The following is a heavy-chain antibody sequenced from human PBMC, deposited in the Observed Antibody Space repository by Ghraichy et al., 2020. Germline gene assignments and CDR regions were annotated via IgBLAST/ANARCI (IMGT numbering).Heavy chain of an antibody. CDR3: TRGRGVTMVRGVN. Sequence: LTCTASGFTFGDYAMSWFRQAPGKGLEWVGFIRSKAYGGTTEYAASVKGRFTISRDDSKSIAYLQMNSLKTEDTAVYYCTRGRGVTMVRGVNWGQGTLVTVSS. D-gene: IGHD3-10*01. CDR1: GFTFGDYA. J-gene: IGHJ4*02. V-gene: IGHV3-49*03. CDR2: IRSKAYGGTT.